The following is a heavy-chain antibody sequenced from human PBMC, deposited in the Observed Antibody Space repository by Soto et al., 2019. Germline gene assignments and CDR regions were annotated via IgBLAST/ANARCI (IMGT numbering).Heavy chain of an antibody. CDR2: INPSGGST. Sequence: ASVKVSCAASGYRFTSYYMQWVRQAPGQGLEWMGIINPSGGSTSYAQKFQGRVTMTRDTSTSTVYMELSSLRSEDTAVYYCARDRSFHTTSGFFDYWGQGTVVTVSS. D-gene: IGHD3-3*01. CDR3: ARDRSFHTTSGFFDY. CDR1: GYRFTSYY. V-gene: IGHV1-46*01. J-gene: IGHJ4*02.